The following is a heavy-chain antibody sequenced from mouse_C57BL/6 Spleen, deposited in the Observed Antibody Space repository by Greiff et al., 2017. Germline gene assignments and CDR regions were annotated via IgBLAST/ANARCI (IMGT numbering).Heavy chain of an antibody. D-gene: IGHD3-3*01. CDR1: GFTFSDYG. CDR3: ARPGRGYYFDY. V-gene: IGHV5-17*01. CDR2: ISSGSSTI. J-gene: IGHJ2*01. Sequence: DVHLVESGGGLVKPGGSLKLSCAASGFTFSDYGMHWVRQAPEKGLEWVAYISSGSSTIYYADTVKGRFTISRDNAKNTLFLQMTSLRSEDTAMYYCARPGRGYYFDYWGQGTTLTVSS.